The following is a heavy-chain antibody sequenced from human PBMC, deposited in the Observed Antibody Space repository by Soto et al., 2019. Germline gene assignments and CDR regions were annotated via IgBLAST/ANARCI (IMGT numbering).Heavy chain of an antibody. J-gene: IGHJ1*01. CDR2: IYPADSDA. Sequence: GESLKISCETSGYIFTTHWIGWVRQMPGKGLEWMGIIYPADSDARYSPSFKGHVTISVDRSISTAYLQWSSLKDSDTAMYYCARHPGSSGWSYAYWGQRTLVTVSS. D-gene: IGHD6-19*01. V-gene: IGHV5-51*01. CDR1: GYIFTTHW. CDR3: ARHPGSSGWSYAY.